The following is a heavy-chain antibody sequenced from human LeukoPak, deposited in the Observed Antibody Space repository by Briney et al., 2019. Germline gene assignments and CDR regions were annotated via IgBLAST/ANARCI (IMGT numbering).Heavy chain of an antibody. CDR2: ISAYNGNT. CDR3: ARDGASTLLELDAFDI. CDR1: GGTFSSYA. D-gene: IGHD1-7*01. V-gene: IGHV1-18*01. Sequence: ASVKVSCKASGGTFSSYAISWVRQAPGQGLEWMGWISAYNGNTNCAQKLQGRVTMTTDTSTSTAYMELRSLRSDDTAVYYCARDGASTLLELDAFDIWGQGTMVTVSS. J-gene: IGHJ3*02.